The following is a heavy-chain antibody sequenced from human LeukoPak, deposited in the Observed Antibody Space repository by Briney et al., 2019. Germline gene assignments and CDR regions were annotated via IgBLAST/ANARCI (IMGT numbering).Heavy chain of an antibody. CDR1: GFTFSSYA. Sequence: GGSLRLSCAASGFTFSSYAMSWVRQAPGKGLEWVAAIRGSGGSRYYADSVRGRFTISRDNAKNSLSLQINSLRAEDTTVYYCAKAGELVFRFLEWPDYYGMDVWGQGTTVTVSS. V-gene: IGHV3-23*01. D-gene: IGHD3-3*01. J-gene: IGHJ6*02. CDR2: IRGSGGSR. CDR3: AKAGELVFRFLEWPDYYGMDV.